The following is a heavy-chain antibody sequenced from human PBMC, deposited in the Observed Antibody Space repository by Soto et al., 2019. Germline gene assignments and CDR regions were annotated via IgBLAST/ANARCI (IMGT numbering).Heavy chain of an antibody. Sequence: ASVKVSCKASGYTFTSYDMHWVRQAPGQRLEWMGWINAGNGNTKYSQKFQGRVTITRDTSASTAYMELSSLRSEDTAVYYCAIGFYPTNTDTNLGXVWSQGTTVTVSS. CDR2: INAGNGNT. CDR1: GYTFTSYD. CDR3: AIGFYPTNTDTNLGXV. V-gene: IGHV1-3*01. D-gene: IGHD2-8*01. J-gene: IGHJ6*02.